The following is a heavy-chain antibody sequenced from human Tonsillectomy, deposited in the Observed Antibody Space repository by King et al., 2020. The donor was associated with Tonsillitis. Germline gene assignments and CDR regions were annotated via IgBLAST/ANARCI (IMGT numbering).Heavy chain of an antibody. J-gene: IGHJ4*02. V-gene: IGHV5-51*01. D-gene: IGHD2-15*01. CDR1: GYSFTSYW. Sequence: QLVQSGAEVKKPGESLKISCKGSGYSFTSYWIGWGRQMPGKGLEWRGVIYPGDSDSTYSPSFQGQITISADKSISTAYLQWSSLKASDTAMYYCARHSGATTPLDSWGQGTLVTVSS. CDR3: ARHSGATTPLDS. CDR2: IYPGDSDS.